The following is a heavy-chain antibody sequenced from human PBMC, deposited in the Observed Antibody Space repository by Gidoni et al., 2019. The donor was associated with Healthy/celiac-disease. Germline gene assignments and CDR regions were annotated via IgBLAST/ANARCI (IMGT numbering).Heavy chain of an antibody. CDR2: IYWDDDK. D-gene: IGHD3-10*01. CDR3: AHIDFRFGETYYFDY. Sequence: QITLKESGPTLVKPTQTLPLTCTFSGFSLSPSGVCVGWIRQPPGKALEWLALIYWDDDKRYSPSLKSRLTITKDTSKNQVVLTMTNMDPVDTATYYCAHIDFRFGETYYFDYWGQGTLVTVSS. V-gene: IGHV2-5*02. CDR1: GFSLSPSGVC. J-gene: IGHJ4*02.